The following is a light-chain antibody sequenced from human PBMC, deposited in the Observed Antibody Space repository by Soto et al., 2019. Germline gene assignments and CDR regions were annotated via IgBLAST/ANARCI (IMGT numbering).Light chain of an antibody. CDR3: QQYGSSPRT. CDR2: GAS. Sequence: EVVLTQSPGTLSLSPGDRATLSCRASQSVSNNYLAWFQQRPAQSPSLLIYGASTRATGIPERFSGSGSGTDFTLTITRLEPEDFAVYYCQQYGSSPRTFGQGTKVEIK. J-gene: IGKJ1*01. V-gene: IGKV3-20*01. CDR1: QSVSNNY.